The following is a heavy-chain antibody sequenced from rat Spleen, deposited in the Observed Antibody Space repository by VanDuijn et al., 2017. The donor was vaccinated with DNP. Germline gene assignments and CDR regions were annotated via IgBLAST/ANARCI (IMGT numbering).Heavy chain of an antibody. CDR3: ARGGHGGFDH. V-gene: IGHV5S13*01. D-gene: IGHD4-1*01. J-gene: IGHJ2*01. CDR2: ISTGGDDT. Sequence: EVQLVESGGGPVQPGRSLKLSCVASGFIFRSYWMTWIRQAPGKGLEWVASISTGGDDTYYRDSVKGRFTISRDNAKNTQYLQMDSLRSEDTATYFCARGGHGGFDHWGQGVMVTVSS. CDR1: GFIFRSYW.